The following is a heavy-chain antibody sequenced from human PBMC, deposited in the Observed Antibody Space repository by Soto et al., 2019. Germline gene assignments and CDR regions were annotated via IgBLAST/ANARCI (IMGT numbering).Heavy chain of an antibody. Sequence: SETLSLTCTVSGGSISSGDYYWSWIRQPPGKGLEWIGYIYYSGSTYYNPSLKSRVTISVDTSKNQFSLKLSSVTAADTAVYYCATDYDSSGFFDYWGQGTLVTVSS. CDR1: GGSISSGDYY. D-gene: IGHD3-22*01. V-gene: IGHV4-30-4*01. CDR2: IYYSGST. CDR3: ATDYDSSGFFDY. J-gene: IGHJ4*02.